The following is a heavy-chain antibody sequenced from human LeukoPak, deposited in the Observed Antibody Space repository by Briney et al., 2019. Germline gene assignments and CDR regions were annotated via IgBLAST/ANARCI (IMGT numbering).Heavy chain of an antibody. Sequence: ASVKVSCKASGYTFTGYYMHWVRQAPGQGLEWMGWINPNSGGTNYAQKFQGRVTMTRDTSISTAYMELTSLTSDDTAVYYCARWGGVQFDPWGQGAPVTVSS. CDR3: ARWGGVQFDP. D-gene: IGHD2-8*01. CDR2: INPNSGGT. J-gene: IGHJ5*02. V-gene: IGHV1-2*02. CDR1: GYTFTGYY.